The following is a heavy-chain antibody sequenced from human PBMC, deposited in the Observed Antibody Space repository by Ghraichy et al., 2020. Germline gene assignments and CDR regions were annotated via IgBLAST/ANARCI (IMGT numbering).Heavy chain of an antibody. CDR3: ARAGEYYYDSSGYYTY. D-gene: IGHD3-22*01. Sequence: GESLNISCAASGFTFSSHWMSWVRQAPGKGLEWVANIKQDESEKYYVDSVKGRFTISRDNAKNSLYLQMNSLRVEDTAVYYCARAGEYYYDSSGYYTYCGQGTLVTVSS. V-gene: IGHV3-7*01. CDR1: GFTFSSHW. CDR2: IKQDESEK. J-gene: IGHJ4*02.